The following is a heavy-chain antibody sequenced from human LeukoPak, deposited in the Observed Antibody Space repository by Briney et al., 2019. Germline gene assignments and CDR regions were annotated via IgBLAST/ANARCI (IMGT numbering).Heavy chain of an antibody. CDR3: AKKYSTGLDP. Sequence: GGSLRLSCAGSGFTFSSYAMSWVRQAPGKGLEWVSDINGSGGSTYYADSVKGRFTISRDNSKNTLYLQMNSLRAEDTAVYYCAKKYSTGLDPWGQGTLVTVSS. CDR1: GFTFSSYA. J-gene: IGHJ5*02. CDR2: INGSGGST. V-gene: IGHV3-23*01. D-gene: IGHD1-26*01.